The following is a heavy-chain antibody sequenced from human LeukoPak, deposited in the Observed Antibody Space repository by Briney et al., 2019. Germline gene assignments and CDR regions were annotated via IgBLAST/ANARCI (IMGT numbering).Heavy chain of an antibody. CDR2: IYDSEST. Sequence: SETLSLTCTVSGGSISSYYWSWIRQPPGKGLEWIGYIYDSESTNYNPSLKSRVTILIDTSKNQFSLKLSSVTAADTAVYYCARHSAHSSTNDASDIWGQGTMVTVSS. CDR3: ARHSAHSSTNDASDI. V-gene: IGHV4-59*01. CDR1: GGSISSYY. J-gene: IGHJ3*02. D-gene: IGHD6-13*01.